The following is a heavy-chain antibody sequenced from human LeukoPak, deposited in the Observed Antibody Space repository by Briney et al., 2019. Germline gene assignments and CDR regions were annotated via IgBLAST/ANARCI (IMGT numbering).Heavy chain of an antibody. CDR1: GFTFSSYG. V-gene: IGHV3-30*02. D-gene: IGHD3-10*01. CDR3: AKDMALGSLLGRGANWFDP. CDR2: IRYDGSNK. Sequence: PGGSLRLSCAASGFTFSSYGMHWVRQAPGKGLEWVAFIRYDGSNKYYADSVKGRFTISRDNSKNSLYLQMNSLRAEDTALYYCAKDMALGSLLGRGANWFDPWGQGTLVTVSS. J-gene: IGHJ5*02.